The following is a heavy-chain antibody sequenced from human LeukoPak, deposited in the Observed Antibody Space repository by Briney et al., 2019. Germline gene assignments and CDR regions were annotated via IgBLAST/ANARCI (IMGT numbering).Heavy chain of an antibody. J-gene: IGHJ4*02. V-gene: IGHV4-34*01. CDR1: GGSFSGYY. D-gene: IGHD5-18*01. Sequence: KPSETLSLTCAVYGGSFSGYYWSWIRQPPGKGLEWIGEINHSGSTNYNPSLKSRVTISVDTSKNQFSLKLSSVTAADTAVYYCARREYSYGYIFDYWGQGTLVTVSS. CDR2: INHSGST. CDR3: ARREYSYGYIFDY.